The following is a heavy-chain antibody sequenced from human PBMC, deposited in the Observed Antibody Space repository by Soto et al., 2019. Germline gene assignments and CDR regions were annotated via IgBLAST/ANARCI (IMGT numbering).Heavy chain of an antibody. J-gene: IGHJ4*02. V-gene: IGHV3-23*01. Sequence: QPGGSLRLSCTASGFTFNRHAMTWVRQAPGKGLEWVSGLSDSGGSIYYADSVKGRFTISRDNSMNTLYLQMNTLGAEDTAVYYCAKVSSAWYAGFFDLWGQGTLVTVSS. CDR2: LSDSGGSI. CDR3: AKVSSAWYAGFFDL. CDR1: GFTFNRHA. D-gene: IGHD2-8*01.